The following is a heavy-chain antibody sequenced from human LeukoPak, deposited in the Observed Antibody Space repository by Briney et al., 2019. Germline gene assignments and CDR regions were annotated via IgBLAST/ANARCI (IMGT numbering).Heavy chain of an antibody. CDR2: TSVNTGDT. CDR1: GYMFNLYG. D-gene: IGHD3-9*01. CDR3: VRDQYLNVMTGFDE. Sequence: ASVKVSCKASGYMFNLYGISWGRQAPGQGFEGRAWTSVNTGDTKYRQKFQGRVTVTTDTSTSTVYLELRSLRPDDTAVYYCVRDQYLNVMTGFDEWVQGTLVTVSS. J-gene: IGHJ4*02. V-gene: IGHV1-18*01.